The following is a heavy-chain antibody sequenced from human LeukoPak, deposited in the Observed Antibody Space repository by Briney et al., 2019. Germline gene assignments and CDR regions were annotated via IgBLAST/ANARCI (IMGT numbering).Heavy chain of an antibody. CDR3: ARVRSGSHYFDY. Sequence: SETLSLTCSVSGGSIGSYYWSWIRQPAGKGLEWIGRIYSSGITNYNPSLKSRVTMSVDTSKNQFSLKLNSVTAADTAFYYCARVRSGSHYFDYWGQGTLVTVSS. V-gene: IGHV4-4*07. J-gene: IGHJ4*02. CDR1: GGSIGSYY. CDR2: IYSSGIT. D-gene: IGHD1-26*01.